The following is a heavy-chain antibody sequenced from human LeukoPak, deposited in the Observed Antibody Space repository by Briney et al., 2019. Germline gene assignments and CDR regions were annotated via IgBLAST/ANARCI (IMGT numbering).Heavy chain of an antibody. V-gene: IGHV1-69*01. J-gene: IGHJ4*02. Sequence: ASVKVSCKAPGGTFSSYAISWVRQAPGQGLEWMGGIIPIFGTANYAQKFQGRVTITADESTSTAYMELSSLRSEDTAVYYCARRGPYGGKVFDYWGQGTLVIVSS. CDR2: IIPIFGTA. CDR3: ARRGPYGGKVFDY. D-gene: IGHD4-23*01. CDR1: GGTFSSYA.